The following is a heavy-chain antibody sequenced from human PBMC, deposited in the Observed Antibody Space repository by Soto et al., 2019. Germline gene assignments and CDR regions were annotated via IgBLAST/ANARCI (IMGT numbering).Heavy chain of an antibody. D-gene: IGHD1-26*01. CDR1: GINFSDHF. J-gene: IGHJ3*02. CDR3: ARDGRYKTPYDGFDT. CDR2: ISGSGATI. Sequence: QAQVVESGGGLDKPGGSLRPSCATSGINFSDHFMAWIRLSPGKGLEWIAYISGSGATIYYADSVRGRFTISRDNANDSLYLQMNSLRAEDTAVYYCARDGRYKTPYDGFDTWGQGTMVTVSS. V-gene: IGHV3-11*01.